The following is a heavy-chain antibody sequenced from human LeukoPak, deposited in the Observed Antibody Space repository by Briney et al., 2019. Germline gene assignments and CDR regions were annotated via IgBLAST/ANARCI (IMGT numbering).Heavy chain of an antibody. J-gene: IGHJ3*02. V-gene: IGHV3-21*01. CDR3: VRAIVGFDAFDI. CDR2: ISSSSSYI. D-gene: IGHD2-21*01. CDR1: GFTFSSYS. Sequence: GGSLRLPCAASGFTFSSYSMNWVRQAPGKGLEWVSSISSSSSYIYYADSVKGRFTISKDNAKNSLYLQMNSLRAEDTAVYYCVRAIVGFDAFDIWGQGTMVTVSS.